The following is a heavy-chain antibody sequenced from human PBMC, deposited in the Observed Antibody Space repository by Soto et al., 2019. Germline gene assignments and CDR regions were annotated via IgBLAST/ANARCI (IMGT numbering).Heavy chain of an antibody. D-gene: IGHD3-10*01. V-gene: IGHV3-30*18. J-gene: IGHJ6*03. Sequence: VQLVESGGGVVQPGRSLRLSCAAAGFTFSSYGMHWVRQAPGKGLEWVAVISYDGSNKYYADSVKGRFTISRDNSKNTLYLQMNSLRAEDTAVYYCAKGPHYYGSGSYTLKYYYYYYMDVWGKGTTVTVSS. CDR1: GFTFSSYG. CDR2: ISYDGSNK. CDR3: AKGPHYYGSGSYTLKYYYYYYMDV.